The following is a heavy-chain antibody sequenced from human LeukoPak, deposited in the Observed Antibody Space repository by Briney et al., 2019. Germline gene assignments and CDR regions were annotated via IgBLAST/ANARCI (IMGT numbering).Heavy chain of an antibody. V-gene: IGHV4-34*01. CDR2: INHSGST. CDR1: PGSLCGYN. D-gene: IGHD4-17*01. J-gene: IGHJ5*02. Sequence: PPETPSLTSALSPGSLCGYNWSWVPHPPGKGLEWIGEINHSGSTNYDPSLKSRVTISVDTSKNQFSLKLSSVTAADTAVYYCARGGTTVTPGLLWFDPWGQGTLVTVSS. CDR3: ARGGTTVTPGLLWFDP.